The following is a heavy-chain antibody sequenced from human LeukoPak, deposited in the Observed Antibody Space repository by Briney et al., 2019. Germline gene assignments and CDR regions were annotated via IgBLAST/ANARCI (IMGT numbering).Heavy chain of an antibody. V-gene: IGHV4-59*11. J-gene: IGHJ3*02. CDR3: ARNKLISAFDI. CDR2: IYYSGST. D-gene: IGHD1-26*01. CDR1: GGSFSSHY. Sequence: SETLSLTCTVSGGSFSSHYWSWIRQPPGKGLEWIGYIYYSGSTNYNPSLKSRVTISVDTSKNQFSLKLSSVTAADTAVYYCARNKLISAFDIWGQGTMVTVSS.